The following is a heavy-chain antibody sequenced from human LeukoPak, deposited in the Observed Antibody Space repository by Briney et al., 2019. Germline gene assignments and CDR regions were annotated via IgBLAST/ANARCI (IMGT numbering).Heavy chain of an antibody. J-gene: IGHJ3*02. CDR2: IYSGGST. V-gene: IGHV3-53*01. CDR1: GFTVSSNY. D-gene: IGHD3-10*01. CDR3: ARGGPWLSDAFDI. Sequence: GGSLRLSCAASGFTVSSNYMSWVRQAPGKGLEWVSDIYSGGSTYYADSVKGRFTISRDNSKNTLYLQMNSLRAEDTAVYYCARGGPWLSDAFDIWGQGTMVTVSS.